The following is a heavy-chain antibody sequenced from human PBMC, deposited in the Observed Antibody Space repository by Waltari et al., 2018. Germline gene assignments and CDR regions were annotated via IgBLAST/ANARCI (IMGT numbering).Heavy chain of an antibody. Sequence: QVQLQESGPGLVKPSQTLSLTCTVSGGSISSGGYYWSWIRQHPGKGLEWIGYSYYRGSTYYNPSLKSLVTISVDTSKNQFSLKLSSVTAADTAVYYCARVPARDYDILTGYHYYFDYWGQGTLVTVSS. CDR2: SYYRGST. CDR3: ARVPARDYDILTGYHYYFDY. D-gene: IGHD3-9*01. J-gene: IGHJ4*02. V-gene: IGHV4-31*01. CDR1: GGSISSGGYY.